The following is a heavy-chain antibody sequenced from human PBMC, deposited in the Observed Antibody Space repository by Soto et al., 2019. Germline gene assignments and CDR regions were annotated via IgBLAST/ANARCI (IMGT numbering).Heavy chain of an antibody. Sequence: GASVKVSCKASGGTFSSYAISWVRQAPGQGLEWMGGIIPIFGTANYAQKFQGRVTITADESTSTAYMELSSLRSEDTAVYYCARDPPKFYCSGGSCKSWFDPWGQGTLVTVSS. V-gene: IGHV1-69*13. CDR1: GGTFSSYA. CDR2: IIPIFGTA. J-gene: IGHJ5*02. CDR3: ARDPPKFYCSGGSCKSWFDP. D-gene: IGHD2-15*01.